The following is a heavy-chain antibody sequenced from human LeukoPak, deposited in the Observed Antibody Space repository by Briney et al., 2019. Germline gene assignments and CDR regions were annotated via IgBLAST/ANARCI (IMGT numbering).Heavy chain of an antibody. CDR3: ARWGDGTRFDY. CDR1: GFTFSSHG. Sequence: PGRSLRLSCAASGFTFSSHGMNWVRQAPGKGLEWVAVIWYDGSNKYYADSVKGRFTISRDNSKNTLYLQMNSLRDEDTAMYYCARWGDGTRFDYWGQGTLVTVSS. J-gene: IGHJ4*02. CDR2: IWYDGSNK. V-gene: IGHV3-33*01. D-gene: IGHD2-21*02.